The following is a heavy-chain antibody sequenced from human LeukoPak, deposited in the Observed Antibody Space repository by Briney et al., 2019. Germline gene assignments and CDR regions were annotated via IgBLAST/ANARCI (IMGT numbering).Heavy chain of an antibody. Sequence: SQTLSLTCTVSGGSISSGSYYWSWIRQPAGKGLEWIGRIYTSGSTNYNPSLKSRVTMSVDTSKNQFSLKLSSVTAADTAVYYCARDSGERPFDYWGQGTLVTVSS. J-gene: IGHJ4*02. D-gene: IGHD1-1*01. V-gene: IGHV4-61*02. CDR1: GGSISSGSYY. CDR2: IYTSGST. CDR3: ARDSGERPFDY.